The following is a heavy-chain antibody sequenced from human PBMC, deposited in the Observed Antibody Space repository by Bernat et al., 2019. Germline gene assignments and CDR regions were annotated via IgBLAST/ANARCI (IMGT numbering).Heavy chain of an antibody. V-gene: IGHV1-24*01. J-gene: IGHJ3*02. D-gene: IGHD3-10*01. Sequence: QVQLVQSGAEVKKPGASVKVSCKVSGYTLTELSMHWVRQAPGKGLEWMGGFDPEDGETIYAQKFQGRVTMTEDTSTDTAYMELSSLRSEDTAMYYCATDKKGLYYYGSGSYYKRGAFDIWGQGTMVTVSS. CDR2: FDPEDGET. CDR1: GYTLTELS. CDR3: ATDKKGLYYYGSGSYYKRGAFDI.